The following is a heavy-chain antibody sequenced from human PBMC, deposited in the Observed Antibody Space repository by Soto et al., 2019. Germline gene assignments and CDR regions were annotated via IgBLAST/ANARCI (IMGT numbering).Heavy chain of an antibody. V-gene: IGHV3-30*03. J-gene: IGHJ4*02. CDR1: GFTFSSYG. CDR2: ISYDGSNK. Sequence: PGGSLRLSCAASGFTFSSYGMHWVRQAPGKGLEWVAVISYDGSNKYYADSVKGRFTISRDNSKNTLYLQMNSLRAEDTAVYYCATDSRGYSGYEDYWGQGTLVTVSS. CDR3: ATDSRGYSGYEDY. D-gene: IGHD5-12*01.